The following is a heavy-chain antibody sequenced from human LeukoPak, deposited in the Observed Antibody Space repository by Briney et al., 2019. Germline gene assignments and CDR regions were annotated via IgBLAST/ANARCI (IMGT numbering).Heavy chain of an antibody. CDR1: GGTFSSYA. J-gene: IGHJ3*02. D-gene: IGHD3-22*01. CDR2: IIPIFGTA. V-gene: IGHV1-69*01. CDR3: EAYYYDSTEDDAFDI. Sequence: SVKVSCKSSGGTFSSYAINWVRQAPGQGLEWMGGIIPIFGTANYAQKFQGRVTITADESTSTAYMELSSLRSEDTAVYYCEAYYYDSTEDDAFDIWGQGTMVTVSS.